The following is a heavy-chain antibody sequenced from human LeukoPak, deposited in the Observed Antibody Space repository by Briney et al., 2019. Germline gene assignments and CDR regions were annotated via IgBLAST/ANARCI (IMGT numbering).Heavy chain of an antibody. V-gene: IGHV3-30*02. Sequence: GGSLRLSCAASGSQFSGYGLHWVRQAPGKGLECVAFIRHDGTKKDYADSVKGRFTISRDNAKNSLYLQMNSLRVDDTAVYYCARGDFESGTYNDAFDIWGQGTMVTVS. J-gene: IGHJ3*02. CDR2: IRHDGTKK. CDR3: ARGDFESGTYNDAFDI. CDR1: GSQFSGYG. D-gene: IGHD1-26*01.